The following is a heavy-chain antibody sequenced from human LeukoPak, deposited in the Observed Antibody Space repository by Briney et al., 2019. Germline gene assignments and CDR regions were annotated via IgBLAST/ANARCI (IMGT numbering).Heavy chain of an antibody. D-gene: IGHD5-18*01. CDR3: ARLGRYSYGTIPWAELGMDV. Sequence: ASETLSLTCTVSGGSISSSSYYWGWIRQPPGKGLEWIGSIYYSGSTYYNPSLKSRVTISVDTSKNQFSLKLSSVTAADTAVYYCARLGRYSYGTIPWAELGMDVWGQGTTVTVSS. J-gene: IGHJ6*02. CDR1: GGSISSSSYY. V-gene: IGHV4-39*07. CDR2: IYYSGST.